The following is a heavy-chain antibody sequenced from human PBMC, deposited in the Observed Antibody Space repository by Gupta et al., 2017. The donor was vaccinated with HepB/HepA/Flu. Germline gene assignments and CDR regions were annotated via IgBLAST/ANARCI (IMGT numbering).Heavy chain of an antibody. J-gene: IGHJ4*02. Sequence: EVQLLQSGGGLVQPGGSLSLSCAVSGFTFSTYAMSWVRQAPGKGLEWVSGISGSATTTNYADSVKGRFTISRDNSKNTLSLQMSSLRAEDTAIYYCAKALYGGFDYWGQGTLVTVSS. CDR1: GFTFSTYA. CDR2: ISGSATTT. D-gene: IGHD2-8*01. V-gene: IGHV3-23*01. CDR3: AKALYGGFDY.